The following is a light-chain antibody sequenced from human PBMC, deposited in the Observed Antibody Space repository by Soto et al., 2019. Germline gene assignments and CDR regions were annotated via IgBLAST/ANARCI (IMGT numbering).Light chain of an antibody. V-gene: IGKV2-40*01. J-gene: IGKJ3*01. CDR3: MQRIEFPLFT. CDR1: QSLLDSDDGNTY. Sequence: DIVMTQTSVSLPVTPGEPASISCRSSQSLLDSDDGNTYLDWYLQKPGQSPQVVLASGVPDRFRGSGSGTDFTLKISRVEAEVVGVYYCMQRIEFPLFTFGPGTRVAIK.